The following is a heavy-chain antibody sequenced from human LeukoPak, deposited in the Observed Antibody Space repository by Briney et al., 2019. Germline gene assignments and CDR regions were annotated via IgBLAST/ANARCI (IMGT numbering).Heavy chain of an antibody. J-gene: IGHJ4*02. CDR3: AHRLHPYSYGY. Sequence: SGPTLVKPPQTLTLTCTFSGFSLSTRGAGVGWIRQPPGKALEWLALIYWDDDKRYSPSLKSRLTITKDTSKNQVVLTMTNMDPVDTATYYCAHRLHPYSYGYWGQGTLVTVSS. V-gene: IGHV2-5*02. CDR2: IYWDDDK. D-gene: IGHD5-18*01. CDR1: GFSLSTRGAG.